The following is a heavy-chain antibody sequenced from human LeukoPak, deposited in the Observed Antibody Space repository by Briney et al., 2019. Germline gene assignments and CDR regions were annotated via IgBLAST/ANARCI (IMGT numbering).Heavy chain of an antibody. CDR2: IKQDGWEK. CDR1: GLTYSRYW. D-gene: IGHD6-19*01. V-gene: IGHV3-7*03. J-gene: IGHJ4*02. CDR3: ARSPYTGGWYGVGY. Sequence: GGSVRLSCAASGLTYSRYWMSWVRPARGRGLAGVANIKQDGWEKYYVDSVKGRSTISRDKDKDSLYVQLNGLRADDTPGYYCARSPYTGGWYGVGYWGQGTLVTVSS.